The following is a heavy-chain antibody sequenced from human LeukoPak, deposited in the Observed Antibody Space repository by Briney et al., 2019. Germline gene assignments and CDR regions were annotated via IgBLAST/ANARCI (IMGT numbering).Heavy chain of an antibody. V-gene: IGHV3-23*01. D-gene: IGHD3-9*01. CDR1: GFTLSRQG. J-gene: IGHJ3*02. Sequence: GGSLKPFRGGPGFTLSRQGLRLGRPASGKGPGWGFAFSGCGGSTYYADSVKGRFTISRDNSKNTLYLQMNSLRAEDTAVYYCAKDRGASYDILTGYYIEGDAFDIWGQGTMVTVSS. CDR2: FSGCGGST. CDR3: AKDRGASYDILTGYYIEGDAFDI.